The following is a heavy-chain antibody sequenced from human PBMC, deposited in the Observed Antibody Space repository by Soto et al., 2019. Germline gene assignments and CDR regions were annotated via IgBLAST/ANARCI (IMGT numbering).Heavy chain of an antibody. Sequence: QVHLVQSGAEVKKPGSSVKVSCKASGGTFSSYIISWVRQAPGQGLEWMGRIIPILGIANYAQKFQGRVTIIADKSTSTVYMELSSLRSEDTAVYYCARGREDYNWGWFDPWGQGTLVTVSS. V-gene: IGHV1-69*02. CDR3: ARGREDYNWGWFDP. CDR1: GGTFSSYI. D-gene: IGHD4-4*01. CDR2: IIPILGIA. J-gene: IGHJ5*02.